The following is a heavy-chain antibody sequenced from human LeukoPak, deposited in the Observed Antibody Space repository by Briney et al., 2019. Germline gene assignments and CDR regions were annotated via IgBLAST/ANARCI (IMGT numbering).Heavy chain of an antibody. D-gene: IGHD3-10*01. Sequence: SATLSLTCAVFGGSFSGYYWSWIRLPPGKGLEWIGEINHSGSTNYNPSLKSRVTISVDTSKNQFSLKLNSVTAADTAVYYCATLMVRGVPFDYWGQGTLVTVSS. V-gene: IGHV4-34*01. J-gene: IGHJ4*02. CDR2: INHSGST. CDR3: ATLMVRGVPFDY. CDR1: GGSFSGYY.